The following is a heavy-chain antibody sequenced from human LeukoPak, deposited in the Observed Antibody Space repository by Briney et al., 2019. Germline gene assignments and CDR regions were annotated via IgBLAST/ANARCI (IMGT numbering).Heavy chain of an antibody. CDR1: GGTFSSYA. D-gene: IGHD2-15*01. J-gene: IGHJ5*02. CDR2: IIPIFGTA. Sequence: SVKVSCKASGGTFSSYAISWVRQAPGQGLEWMGGIIPIFGTANYAQKFQGRVTITTDESTSTAYMELSSLRSEDTAVYYCARDVPGDDCSGGSCYVTNWFDPWGQGTLVTVSS. V-gene: IGHV1-69*05. CDR3: ARDVPGDDCSGGSCYVTNWFDP.